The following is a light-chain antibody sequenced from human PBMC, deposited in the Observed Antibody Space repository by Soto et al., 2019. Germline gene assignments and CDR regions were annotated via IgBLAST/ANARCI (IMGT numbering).Light chain of an antibody. J-gene: IGLJ2*01. Sequence: QSVLTQPPSVSGAPGQRVTISCTGSSSNIGAGYDVHWYRQLPGTAPKLLIYGNSNRPSGVPDRFSGSKSGTSASLAITGLQADDESDYYCQSYDSSLSASVFGGGTKLTVL. CDR3: QSYDSSLSASV. CDR1: SSNIGAGYD. CDR2: GNS. V-gene: IGLV1-40*01.